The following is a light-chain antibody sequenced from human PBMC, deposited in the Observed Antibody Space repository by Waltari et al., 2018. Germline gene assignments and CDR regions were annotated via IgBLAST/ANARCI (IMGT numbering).Light chain of an antibody. J-gene: IGLJ7*01. V-gene: IGLV1-51*02. CDR2: ENS. CDR1: STNCGNHY. Sequence: QSVLTQPPSVSAAPGQRVTIACSGGSTNCGNHYVTWYRQFPGTAPKLLIYENSERPSGIPGRFSGSKSGTSATLDITGLQAGDEADYYCGTWDSSLSGAVFGGGTHLTVL. CDR3: GTWDSSLSGAV.